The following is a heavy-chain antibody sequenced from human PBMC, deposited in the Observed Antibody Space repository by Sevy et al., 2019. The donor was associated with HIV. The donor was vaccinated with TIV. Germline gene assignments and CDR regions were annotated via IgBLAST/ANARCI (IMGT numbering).Heavy chain of an antibody. J-gene: IGHJ5*02. CDR3: ARFMTTVTMYNWFDP. CDR2: IYYSGST. D-gene: IGHD4-17*01. CDR1: GGSISSYY. Sequence: SETLSLTCTVSGGSISSYYWSWIRQPPGKGLEWIGYIYYSGSTNYNPSLKSRVTISVDTSKNQFSLKLSSVTAADTAVYYCARFMTTVTMYNWFDPWGQGTLVTVSS. V-gene: IGHV4-59*13.